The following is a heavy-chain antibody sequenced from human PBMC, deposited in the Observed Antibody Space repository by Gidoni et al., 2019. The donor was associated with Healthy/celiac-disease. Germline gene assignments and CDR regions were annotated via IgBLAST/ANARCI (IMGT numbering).Heavy chain of an antibody. D-gene: IGHD5-18*01. CDR1: RGSISSRNW. Sequence: QVQLPESGQGLVKPSGPLSLTCAVSRGSISSRNWWSWVRKPPGKGLGWIGEVFHSGSTNYNPSLKSRVTISVDKSKNQFSLKLSSVTAADTAVYYCARKKGDTEAGAFDIWGQGTMVTVSS. V-gene: IGHV4-4*02. CDR3: ARKKGDTEAGAFDI. J-gene: IGHJ3*02. CDR2: VFHSGST.